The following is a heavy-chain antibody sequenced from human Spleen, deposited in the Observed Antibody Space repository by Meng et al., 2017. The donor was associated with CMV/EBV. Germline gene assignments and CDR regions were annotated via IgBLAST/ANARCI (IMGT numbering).Heavy chain of an antibody. V-gene: IGHV3-11*01. CDR3: AREARLYSGAYWGNWFDT. CDR2: ISSGGSTV. Sequence: FSDSYMSWIRQAPGKGLEWISCISSGGSTVYYADSVKGRFTISRDNAENSLYLQMNSLRVEDTAVYYCAREARLYSGAYWGNWFDTWGQGTLVTVSS. D-gene: IGHD1-26*01. CDR1: FSDSY. J-gene: IGHJ5*02.